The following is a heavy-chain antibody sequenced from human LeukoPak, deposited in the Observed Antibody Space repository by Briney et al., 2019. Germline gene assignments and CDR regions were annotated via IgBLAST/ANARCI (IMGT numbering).Heavy chain of an antibody. Sequence: ETLSLTCAVYGVSFSGYYWSWIRQPPGKGLEWVSVIYSGGSTYYADSVKGRFTISRDNSKDTLYLQMNSLRAEDTAVYYCAKDWGPYDFWSGSSFDYWGQGTLVTVSS. D-gene: IGHD3-3*01. CDR3: AKDWGPYDFWSGSSFDY. J-gene: IGHJ4*02. V-gene: IGHV3-53*05. CDR2: IYSGGST. CDR1: GVSFSGYY.